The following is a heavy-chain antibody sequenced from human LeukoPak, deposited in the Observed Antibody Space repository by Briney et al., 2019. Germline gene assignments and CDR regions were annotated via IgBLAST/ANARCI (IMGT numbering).Heavy chain of an antibody. J-gene: IGHJ4*02. V-gene: IGHV3-21*01. D-gene: IGHD6-19*01. CDR1: GLSLSSQD. CDR2: ISVSGTRT. CDR3: ATGWGAF. Sequence: GGSLRLSCAASGLSLSSQDMHWVRQAPGKGLECVSSISVSGTRTYYADSVKGRFTLSRDNAENSVYLQLNSLRVDDMAIYYCATGWGAFWGQGTRVTVSS.